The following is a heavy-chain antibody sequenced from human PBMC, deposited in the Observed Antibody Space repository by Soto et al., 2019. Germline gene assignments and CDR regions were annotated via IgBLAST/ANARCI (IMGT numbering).Heavy chain of an antibody. J-gene: IGHJ5*02. CDR3: ARKRGYSGYNNWFDP. D-gene: IGHD5-12*01. Sequence: QVQLQESGPGLVKPSETLSLTCTVSGGSISSYYWSWIRQPPGKGLEWIGYIYYRGSTNYNPSLKRRVTISVDTSKNQFSLKVSAVTGADTAVYYCARKRGYSGYNNWFDPWGQGTLVTVSS. CDR1: GGSISSYY. V-gene: IGHV4-59*08. CDR2: IYYRGST.